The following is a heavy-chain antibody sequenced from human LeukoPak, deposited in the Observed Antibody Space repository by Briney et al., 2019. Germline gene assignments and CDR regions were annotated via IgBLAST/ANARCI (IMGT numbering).Heavy chain of an antibody. CDR2: ISWKSGSM. CDR1: GFTFDDYA. Sequence: GGSLRLSCAASGFTFDDYAMHWVRQAPGKGLEWVSGISWKSGSMGYADSVKGRFTISRDNAKNSLYLQMNSLRPEDTAFYFCAKVHGSYDSSGYYSLWGQGTLVTVSS. J-gene: IGHJ4*02. D-gene: IGHD3-22*01. V-gene: IGHV3-9*01. CDR3: AKVHGSYDSSGYYSL.